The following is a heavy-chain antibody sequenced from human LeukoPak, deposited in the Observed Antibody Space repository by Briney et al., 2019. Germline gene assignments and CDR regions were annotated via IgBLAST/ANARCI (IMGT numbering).Heavy chain of an antibody. CDR3: ARERIVVVPEIDY. CDR1: GFTFSSYS. D-gene: IGHD2-2*01. V-gene: IGHV3-21*01. CDR2: ISSSSSYI. J-gene: IGHJ4*01. Sequence: GGSLRLSCAASGFTFSSYSMNWVRQTPGKGLEWVSSISSSSSYIYYADSVKGRFTISRDNAKNSLYLQINSLRAEDTAVYYCARERIVVVPEIDYWGHGTLVTVSS.